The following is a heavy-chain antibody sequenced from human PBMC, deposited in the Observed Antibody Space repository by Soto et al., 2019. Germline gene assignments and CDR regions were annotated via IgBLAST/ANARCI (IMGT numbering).Heavy chain of an antibody. V-gene: IGHV2-5*01. J-gene: IGHJ4*02. D-gene: IGHD3-10*01. Sequence: ASGPTRVTPTQPLALTCPFSGFSLSTSGVGVGWIRQPPGKALEWLALIYWNDDKRYSPSLKSRLTITKDTSKNQVVLTMANMDPVDTATYYCAHRDRRTYYYGSGSYYPFDYWGQGTLVTVSS. CDR2: IYWNDDK. CDR3: AHRDRRTYYYGSGSYYPFDY. CDR1: GFSLSTSGVG.